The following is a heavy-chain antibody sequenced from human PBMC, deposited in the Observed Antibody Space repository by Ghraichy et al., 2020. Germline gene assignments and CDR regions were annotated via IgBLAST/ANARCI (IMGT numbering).Heavy chain of an antibody. CDR1: GFTFSSYS. CDR3: ARGSSTTDAFDT. Sequence: GESLNISCAASGFTFSSYSMNWVRQAPGKGLEWVSYIIDRSRIHYADSVKGRFTISRDNVRKSLYLQMKSLRDEDTAVYYCARGSSTTDAFDTWGQGTMVTVS. V-gene: IGHV3-48*02. D-gene: IGHD1-14*01. J-gene: IGHJ3*02. CDR2: IIDRSRI.